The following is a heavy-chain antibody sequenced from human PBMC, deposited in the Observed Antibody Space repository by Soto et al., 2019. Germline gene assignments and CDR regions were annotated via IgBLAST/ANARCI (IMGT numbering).Heavy chain of an antibody. D-gene: IGHD2-2*01. CDR2: INPNSGGT. Sequence: ASVKVSCKASGYTFTGYYMHWVRQAPGQGLEWMGWINPNSGGTNYAQKFQGWVTMTRDTSISTAYMELSRLRSDDTAVYYCASEYCSSTSCRSPYYYYYGMDVWGQGTTVTVSS. CDR1: GYTFTGYY. CDR3: ASEYCSSTSCRSPYYYYYGMDV. J-gene: IGHJ6*02. V-gene: IGHV1-2*04.